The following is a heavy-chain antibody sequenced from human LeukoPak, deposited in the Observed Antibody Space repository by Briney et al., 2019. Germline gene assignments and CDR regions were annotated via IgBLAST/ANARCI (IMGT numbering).Heavy chain of an antibody. J-gene: IGHJ4*02. Sequence: SQTLSLTCAVSGGSISIGGYSWSWIRQPPGKGLEWIGYIYHSGSTYYNPSLKSRVTISVDRSKNQFSLKLSSVTAADTAVYYCARGGPGGVVHYPYFDYWGQGTLVTVSS. CDR1: GGSISIGGYS. V-gene: IGHV4-30-2*01. CDR3: ARGGPGGVVHYPYFDY. D-gene: IGHD3-3*01. CDR2: IYHSGST.